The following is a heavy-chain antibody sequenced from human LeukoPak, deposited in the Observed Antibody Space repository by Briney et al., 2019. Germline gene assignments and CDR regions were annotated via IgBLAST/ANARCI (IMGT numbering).Heavy chain of an antibody. CDR2: ILPILGIA. Sequence: SVKVSCKASGGTFSSYAISWVRQAPGQGLEWMGRILPILGIANYAQKFQGRVTITADKSTSTAYMELSSLRSEDTAVYYCARLPRVGATASYYFDYWGQGTLVTVST. J-gene: IGHJ4*02. CDR3: ARLPRVGATASYYFDY. V-gene: IGHV1-69*04. CDR1: GGTFSSYA. D-gene: IGHD1-26*01.